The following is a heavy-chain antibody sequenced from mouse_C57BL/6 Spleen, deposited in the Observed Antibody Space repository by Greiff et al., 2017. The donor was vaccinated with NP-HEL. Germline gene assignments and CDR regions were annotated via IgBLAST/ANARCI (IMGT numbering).Heavy chain of an antibody. CDR3: ARSEGDSSGLYYFDY. Sequence: VQLQQPGAELVKPGASVKMSCKASGYTFTSYWITWVKQRPGQGLEWIGDIYPGSGSTNYNEKFKSKATLTVDTSSSTAYMQLSSLTSEDSAVYYCARSEGDSSGLYYFDYWGQGTTLTVSS. CDR2: IYPGSGST. CDR1: GYTFTSYW. V-gene: IGHV1-55*01. D-gene: IGHD3-2*02. J-gene: IGHJ2*01.